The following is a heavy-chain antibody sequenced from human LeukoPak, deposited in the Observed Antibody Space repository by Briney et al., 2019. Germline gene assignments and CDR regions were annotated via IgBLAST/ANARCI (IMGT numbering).Heavy chain of an antibody. V-gene: IGHV3-64D*09. CDR3: VKDLLGYCSSTSCYATGPFDY. Sequence: GGSLRLSCSASGLSFSNYAMHWVRQTPGKGLEYVSAISPNGGHTYYADSVQGRFTISRDDSKNTLYLQMSSLRAEDAALYYCVKDLLGYCSSTSCYATGPFDYWGQGTLVTVSS. CDR2: ISPNGGHT. D-gene: IGHD2-2*01. CDR1: GLSFSNYA. J-gene: IGHJ4*02.